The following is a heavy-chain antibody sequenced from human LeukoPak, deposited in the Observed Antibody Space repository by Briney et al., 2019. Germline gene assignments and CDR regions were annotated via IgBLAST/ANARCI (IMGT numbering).Heavy chain of an antibody. CDR1: GFTVSGNY. J-gene: IGHJ4*02. D-gene: IGHD6-19*01. CDR3: AKGGGSGWVDY. V-gene: IGHV3-66*01. Sequence: GGSLRLSCAVSGFTVSGNYMSWVRQAPGKGLEWVSVIYSGGSTYSADSVKSRFTISRDDSKNTLYLQMNSLRAEDTAVYYCAKGGGSGWVDYWGQGTLVTVSS. CDR2: IYSGGST.